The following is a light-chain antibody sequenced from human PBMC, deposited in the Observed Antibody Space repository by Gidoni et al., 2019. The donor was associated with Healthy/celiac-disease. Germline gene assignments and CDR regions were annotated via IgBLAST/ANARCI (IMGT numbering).Light chain of an antibody. Sequence: DIVLTQSPATLSLSPGERATLSCRASQSVSSYLAWYQQKPGQAPRLLIYDASNRATGIPARFSGSGSGTDFTLTISSLEPEDFAVYYCQQRSNWPPKMRRLTFXGXTKVEIK. J-gene: IGKJ4*01. CDR3: QQRSNWPPKMRRLT. CDR2: DAS. CDR1: QSVSSY. V-gene: IGKV3-11*01.